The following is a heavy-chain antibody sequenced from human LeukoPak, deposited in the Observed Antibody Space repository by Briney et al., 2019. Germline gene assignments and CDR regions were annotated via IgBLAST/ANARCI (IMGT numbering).Heavy chain of an antibody. CDR1: GGSISSSDW. V-gene: IGHV4-4*02. CDR2: IYHTGTT. CDR3: ARDLHSRSYLIGF. D-gene: IGHD6-13*01. Sequence: SGTLSLTCAVSGGSISSSDWWSWVRQPPGKGLEWIGGIYHTGTTNYNPSLKSRVTISVDKSKNQFSLKLSSVTAADTAVYYCARDLHSRSYLIGFWGQGTLVTVSS. J-gene: IGHJ4*02.